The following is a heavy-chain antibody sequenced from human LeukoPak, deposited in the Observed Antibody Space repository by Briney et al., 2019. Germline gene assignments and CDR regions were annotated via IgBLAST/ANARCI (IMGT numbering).Heavy chain of an antibody. CDR3: ARTIAAAGIAIYYYGMDV. Sequence: SVTLSLTCTVSGGSISSYYWSWIRQPPGKGLEWIGYIYYSGSTNYNPSLKSRVTISVDTSKNQFSLKLSSVTAADTAVYYCARTIAAAGIAIYYYGMDVWGQGTTVTVSS. J-gene: IGHJ6*02. CDR2: IYYSGST. D-gene: IGHD6-13*01. CDR1: GGSISSYY. V-gene: IGHV4-59*08.